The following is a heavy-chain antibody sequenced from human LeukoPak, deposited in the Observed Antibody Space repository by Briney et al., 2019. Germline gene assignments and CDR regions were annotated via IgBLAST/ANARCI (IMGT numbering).Heavy chain of an antibody. CDR1: GLTFSSYS. V-gene: IGHV3-21*01. J-gene: IGHJ5*02. Sequence: GGSLRLSCAAPGLTFSSYSMNWVRQAPGKGLEWVSSISSSSSYIYYADSVKGRFTISRDNAKNSLYLQMNSLRAEDTAVYYCARGNIVVVVAATDWFDPWGQGTLVTVSS. D-gene: IGHD2-15*01. CDR3: ARGNIVVVVAATDWFDP. CDR2: ISSSSSYI.